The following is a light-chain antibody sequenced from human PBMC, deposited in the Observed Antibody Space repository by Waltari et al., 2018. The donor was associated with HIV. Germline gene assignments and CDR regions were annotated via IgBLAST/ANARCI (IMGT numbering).Light chain of an antibody. CDR1: QGISSY. V-gene: IGKV1-17*01. Sequence: DIQMTQSPSSLSASVGDRVTITCRASQGISSYLGRYQQKPGKAPKRLIYAASSLQSVVPSRFSGSGSGTEFTLTISSLQPEDFATYYWLQHNSYPLTFGPGTKVEIK. CDR2: AAS. J-gene: IGKJ3*01. CDR3: LQHNSYPLT.